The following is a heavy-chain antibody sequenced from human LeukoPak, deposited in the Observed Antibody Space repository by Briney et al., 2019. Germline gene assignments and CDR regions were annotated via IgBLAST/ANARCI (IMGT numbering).Heavy chain of an antibody. J-gene: IGHJ4*02. Sequence: PGGSLRPSCAVSGFTFSNYAMTWVRQASGKGLEWVSVISGSGDATYYADSVKGRFTISRDNSKNTLYLQMNSLRAEDTAVYYCAKVPRDGYNFLDYWGQGTLVTVSS. CDR1: GFTFSNYA. D-gene: IGHD5-24*01. V-gene: IGHV3-23*01. CDR2: ISGSGDAT. CDR3: AKVPRDGYNFLDY.